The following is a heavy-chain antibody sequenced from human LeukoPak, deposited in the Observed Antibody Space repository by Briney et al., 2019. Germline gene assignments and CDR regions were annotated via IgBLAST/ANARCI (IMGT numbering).Heavy chain of an antibody. D-gene: IGHD4-17*01. CDR3: ARETTRDAFDI. V-gene: IGHV4-4*07. CDR1: GVSISSYY. J-gene: IGHJ3*02. Sequence: SETLSLTCNVSGVSISSYYWSWIRQPAGKGLEWIGRIYTSGSTNYNPPLKSRVTISVDTSKNQFSLKLSSVTAADTAVYYCARETTRDAFDIWGQGTMVTVSS. CDR2: IYTSGST.